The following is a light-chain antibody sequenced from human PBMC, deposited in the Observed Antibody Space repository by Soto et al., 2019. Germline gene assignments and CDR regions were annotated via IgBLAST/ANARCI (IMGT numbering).Light chain of an antibody. J-gene: IGKJ1*01. CDR2: DAS. V-gene: IGKV1-5*01. CDR1: HSISTW. Sequence: DIQMTQSPSNLSASVGDRVTITCRASHSISTWLAWYQQKPGKAPKLLIYDASTLETGVPSRFSGGGSGSQFTLTNSSLQPDDSATYSCQQYNHYSPSFGQGTKVELK. CDR3: QQYNHYSPS.